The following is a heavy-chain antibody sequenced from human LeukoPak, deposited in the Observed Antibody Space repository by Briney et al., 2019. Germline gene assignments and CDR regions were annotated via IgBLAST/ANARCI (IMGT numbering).Heavy chain of an antibody. V-gene: IGHV4-39*07. CDR2: MYSSGST. CDR3: ARDYGDPRGYYYYYMDV. J-gene: IGHJ6*03. Sequence: SETLSLTCTVSGGSISSYYWSWIRQPPGKGLEWIGSMYSSGSTYYNPSLKSRVTISVDTSKNQFSLKLSSVTAADTAVYYCARDYGDPRGYYYYYMDVWGKGTTVTVSS. CDR1: GGSISSYY. D-gene: IGHD4-17*01.